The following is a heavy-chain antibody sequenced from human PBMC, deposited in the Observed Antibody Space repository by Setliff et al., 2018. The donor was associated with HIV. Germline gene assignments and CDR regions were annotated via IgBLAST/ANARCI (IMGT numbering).Heavy chain of an antibody. D-gene: IGHD6-6*01. CDR1: GFNVGTNG. V-gene: IGHV3-23*01. J-gene: IGHJ5*01. CDR3: ARDPRTDSSYAWFDS. CDR2: IFARGDGT. Sequence: GGSLRLSCAVSGFNVGTNGLSWVRQAPGKGLEWVSDIFARGDGTSYAESVKGRFTISRDNSKNSLYLQMTSLRAEDTALYFCARDPRTDSSYAWFDSWGQGTLVTVSS.